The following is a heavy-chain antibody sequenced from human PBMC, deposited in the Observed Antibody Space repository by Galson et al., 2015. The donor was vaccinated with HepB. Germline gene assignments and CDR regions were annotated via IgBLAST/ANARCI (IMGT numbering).Heavy chain of an antibody. V-gene: IGHV3-49*04. CDR2: LRSKVHGGTT. D-gene: IGHD2-15*01. Sequence: SLRLSCAGSGFIFGDYALIWVRQAPGKGLEWVALLRSKVHGGTTEYAASVKGRFSISRDDSKSIAYLQMNSLKTEDTAVYYCTRDRDYALVVDATPYYGMDVWGQGTTVSVSS. CDR3: TRDRDYALVVDATPYYGMDV. CDR1: GFIFGDYA. J-gene: IGHJ6*02.